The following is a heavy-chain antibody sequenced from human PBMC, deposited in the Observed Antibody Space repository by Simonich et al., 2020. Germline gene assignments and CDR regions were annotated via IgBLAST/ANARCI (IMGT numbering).Heavy chain of an antibody. D-gene: IGHD6-13*01. Sequence: QLQLQESGPGLVKPSETLSLTCTVSGGSISSGYSWGWIRQPPGKGLEWIGSIYHSGINYYNPSPTSLVTISVDTSKNQFSLKLSSVTAADTAVYYCARATRIAAAGYFDYWGQGTLVTVSS. CDR3: ARATRIAAAGYFDY. CDR1: GGSISSGYS. CDR2: IYHSGIN. V-gene: IGHV4-38-2*02. J-gene: IGHJ4*02.